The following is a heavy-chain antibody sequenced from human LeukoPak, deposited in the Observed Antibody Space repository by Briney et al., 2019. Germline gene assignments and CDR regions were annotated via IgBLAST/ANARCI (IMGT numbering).Heavy chain of an antibody. Sequence: PSETLSLTCTVSGDSINSTSYYWGWIRQPPGKGLKWIGSIYYRGNTYYSPALKSRVTISIDTSKNQISLMLSSVTAADTAVYYCARVSRRPYFFDYWGQGALVTVSS. CDR2: IYYRGNT. CDR1: GDSINSTSYY. V-gene: IGHV4-39*07. J-gene: IGHJ4*02. D-gene: IGHD6-25*01. CDR3: ARVSRRPYFFDY.